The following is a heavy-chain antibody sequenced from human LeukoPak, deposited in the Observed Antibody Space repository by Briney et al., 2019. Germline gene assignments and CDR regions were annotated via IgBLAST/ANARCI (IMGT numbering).Heavy chain of an antibody. Sequence: GESLKISCQGSGYSFTSSWIGWVRQMPGKGLEWMGVIYPGDSDTRYSPSFQGQVTISADKSISTAYLQWSSLKASDTAMYYCARFSVGGTYYPNYWGQGTLVSVSS. J-gene: IGHJ4*02. D-gene: IGHD1-26*01. V-gene: IGHV5-51*01. CDR3: ARFSVGGTYYPNY. CDR2: IYPGDSDT. CDR1: GYSFTSSW.